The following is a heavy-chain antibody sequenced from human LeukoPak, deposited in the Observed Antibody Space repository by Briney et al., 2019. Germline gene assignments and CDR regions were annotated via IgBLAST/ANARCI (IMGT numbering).Heavy chain of an antibody. CDR2: IYSGGST. J-gene: IGHJ4*02. D-gene: IGHD3-16*02. CDR3: ARGVITFGGVIGPNFDY. Sequence: GGSLRLSCAASGFTVSSNYMSWVRQAPGKGLEWVSVIYSGGSTHYADSVKGRFTISRDNSKNTLYLQMNSLRAEDTAVYYCARGVITFGGVIGPNFDYWGQGTLVTVSS. CDR1: GFTVSSNY. V-gene: IGHV3-53*01.